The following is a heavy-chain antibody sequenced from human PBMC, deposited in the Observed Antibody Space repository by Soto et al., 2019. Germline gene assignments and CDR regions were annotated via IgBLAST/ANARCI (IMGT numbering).Heavy chain of an antibody. J-gene: IGHJ6*02. CDR1: GGSISSSNW. V-gene: IGHV4-4*02. CDR2: IYHSGST. CDR3: ARASSGGYYYYYGMDV. Sequence: PSETLSLTCAVSGGSISSSNWWSWVRQPPGKGLEWIGEIYHSGSTNYNPSLKSRVTISVDKSKNQFSLKLSSVTAADTAVYYCARASSGGYYYYYGMDVWGQGTTVTVSS. D-gene: IGHD6-19*01.